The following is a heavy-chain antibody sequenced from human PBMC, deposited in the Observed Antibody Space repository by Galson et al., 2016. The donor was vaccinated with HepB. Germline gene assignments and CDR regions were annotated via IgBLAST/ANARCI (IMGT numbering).Heavy chain of an antibody. Sequence: PALVKPTQTLTLTCTFSGFSLTTDGVGVGWIRHPPGKGLEWLGISYWAGDDRYSPSLRTRLTITKATSKNQVVLTVTNIDPVHTATSFCVRSDVTLLGEVLIFDAWGPGTVVTVSS. J-gene: IGHJ4*02. CDR1: GFSLTTDGVG. CDR3: VRSDVTLLGEVLIFDA. V-gene: IGHV2-5*02. D-gene: IGHD3-16*01. CDR2: SYWAGDD.